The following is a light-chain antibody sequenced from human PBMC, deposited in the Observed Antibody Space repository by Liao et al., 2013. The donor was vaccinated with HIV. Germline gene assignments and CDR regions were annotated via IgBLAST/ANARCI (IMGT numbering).Light chain of an antibody. CDR1: KLENQY. Sequence: SYELTQPPSVSVSPGQTASITCSGDKLENQYTSWFQQKPGQSPVLVIYRDDKRPSGIPERFSASTSGKTATLTISETQAMDEADYYCQAWDRSSAVFGGGTKLTVL. J-gene: IGLJ2*01. CDR2: RDD. V-gene: IGLV3-1*01. CDR3: QAWDRSSAV.